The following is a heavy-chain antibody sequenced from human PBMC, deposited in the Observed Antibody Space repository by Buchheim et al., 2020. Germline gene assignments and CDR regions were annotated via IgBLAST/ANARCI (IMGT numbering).Heavy chain of an antibody. CDR1: GGSISSSSNY. J-gene: IGHJ4*02. CDR2: MYYSGNT. CDR3: ARHSKSGTYYSQLDY. V-gene: IGHV4-39*01. Sequence: QLQLQESGPGLVKPSETLSLTCTVSGGSISSSSNYWGWIRQPPGKGLEWIGSMYYSGNTYYNPSLKSRVTISVATSKNQFSLKFSSVSAADTAVYYCARHSKSGTYYSQLDYWGQGTL. D-gene: IGHD3-10*01.